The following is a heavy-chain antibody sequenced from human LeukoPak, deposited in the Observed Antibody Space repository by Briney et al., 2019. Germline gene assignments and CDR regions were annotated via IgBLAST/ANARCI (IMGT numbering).Heavy chain of an antibody. V-gene: IGHV4-59*01. CDR1: GGSMSPYY. Sequence: SETLSLTCTVSGGSMSPYYWTWIRQPPGKGLEWIGFIYYTGSTNYNPSLKSRVTISVDTSKNQFSLKLSSVTAADTAVYYCAGMRITTPTVRTLDYWGQGTLVTVSS. CDR2: IYYTGST. CDR3: AGMRITTPTVRTLDY. D-gene: IGHD1-14*01. J-gene: IGHJ4*02.